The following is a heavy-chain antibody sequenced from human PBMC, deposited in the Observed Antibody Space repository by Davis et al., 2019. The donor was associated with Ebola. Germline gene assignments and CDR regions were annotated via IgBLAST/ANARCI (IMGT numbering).Heavy chain of an antibody. Sequence: GESLKISCKGSGYSFTSYWIGWVRQMPGKGLEWMGIIYPGDSDTRYRPSFQGQVTISADKSISTAYLQWSSLKASDTAMYYCARHAIPLYDFEGFDYWGQGTLVTVSS. J-gene: IGHJ4*02. CDR1: GYSFTSYW. V-gene: IGHV5-51*01. CDR3: ARHAIPLYDFEGFDY. CDR2: IYPGDSDT. D-gene: IGHD3-3*01.